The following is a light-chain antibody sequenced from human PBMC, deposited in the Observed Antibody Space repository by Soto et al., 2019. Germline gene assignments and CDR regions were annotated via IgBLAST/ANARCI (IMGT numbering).Light chain of an antibody. V-gene: IGKV1-39*01. CDR1: ETINNY. CDR2: AAS. Sequence: DIRMTQSPSSLSVSVGDGVTITCRASETINNYLNWYQQKPGRAPKLLIHAASTLQSGVPSRFSGSGSGTDFTLTISSLQPEDFATYSCQQFYTTPWTFGLGTRVEI. J-gene: IGKJ1*01. CDR3: QQFYTTPWT.